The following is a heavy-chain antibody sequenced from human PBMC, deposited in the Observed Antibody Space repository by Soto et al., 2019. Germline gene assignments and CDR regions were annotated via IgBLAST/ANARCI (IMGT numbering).Heavy chain of an antibody. CDR2: IVVGSGNT. J-gene: IGHJ3*02. V-gene: IGHV1-58*01. Sequence: SVKVSCKASGFTFTSSAVQWVRQARGQRLEWIGWIVVGSGNTNYAQKFQERVTITRDMSTSTAYMELSSLRSEDTAVYYCAATTPPYYYDSSGYPDAFDIWGQGTMVTVSS. CDR3: AATTPPYYYDSSGYPDAFDI. D-gene: IGHD3-22*01. CDR1: GFTFTSSA.